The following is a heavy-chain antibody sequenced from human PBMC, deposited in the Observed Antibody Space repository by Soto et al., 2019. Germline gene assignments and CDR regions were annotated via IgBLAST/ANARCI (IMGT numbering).Heavy chain of an antibody. D-gene: IGHD3-16*01. Sequence: EVQLVESGGGLVQPGGSLRLSCAASGFTVSTKYMSWVRQAPGKGLEWVSVIYSGGSTFYADSVRGRFTISRDNSKNTVNLQMTSLRDEDTAVYYCARDPWAADSWGQGTMVTVSS. CDR2: IYSGGST. J-gene: IGHJ4*02. CDR1: GFTVSTKY. V-gene: IGHV3-66*01. CDR3: ARDPWAADS.